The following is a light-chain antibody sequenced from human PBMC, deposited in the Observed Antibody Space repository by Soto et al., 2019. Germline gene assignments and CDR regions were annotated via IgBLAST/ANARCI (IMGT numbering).Light chain of an antibody. Sequence: QSALTQPASVSGSPGQSITISCTGTSSDVGGYNFVSWYQHHPGKVPKLMIYDVSNRPSGVSNRFSGSNSGNTASLTIAGLQAEDEDDYYCTSYTSSSALVFGGGTKLTVL. CDR1: SSDVGGYNF. J-gene: IGLJ2*01. V-gene: IGLV2-14*03. CDR3: TSYTSSSALV. CDR2: DVS.